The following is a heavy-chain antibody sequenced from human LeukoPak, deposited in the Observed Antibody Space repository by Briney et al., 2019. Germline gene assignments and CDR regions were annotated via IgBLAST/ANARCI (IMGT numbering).Heavy chain of an antibody. D-gene: IGHD5-12*01. Sequence: ASVKVSCKASGYTFTGYYMHWVRQAPGQGLEWMGWINPNSGGTNYAQKLQGRVTMTRDTSISTAYMELSRLRSDDTAVYYCARDQGGYSGYDYYYYYMDVWGKGTTVTISS. V-gene: IGHV1-2*02. CDR2: INPNSGGT. J-gene: IGHJ6*03. CDR1: GYTFTGYY. CDR3: ARDQGGYSGYDYYYYYMDV.